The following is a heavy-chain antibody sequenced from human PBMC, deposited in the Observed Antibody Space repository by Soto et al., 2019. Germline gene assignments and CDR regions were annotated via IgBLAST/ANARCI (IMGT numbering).Heavy chain of an antibody. V-gene: IGHV1-3*01. CDR1: GYTFTSYG. CDR2: INAGNGNT. CDR3: ARSIVVVTALDY. J-gene: IGHJ4*02. D-gene: IGHD2-21*02. Sequence: ASVKVSCKASGYTFTSYGIIWVRQAPGQGLEWMGWINAGNGNTKYSQKFQGRVTITRDTSASTAYMELSSLRSEDTAVYYCARSIVVVTALDYWGQGTLVTVSS.